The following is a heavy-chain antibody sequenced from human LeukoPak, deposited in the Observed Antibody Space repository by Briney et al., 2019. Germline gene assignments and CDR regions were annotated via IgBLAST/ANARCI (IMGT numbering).Heavy chain of an antibody. CDR3: ARDSGTTGEVKFDP. J-gene: IGHJ5*02. D-gene: IGHD3-10*01. CDR2: IYYSGGT. V-gene: IGHV4-59*12. CDR1: GGSISSYY. Sequence: SETLSPTCTVSGGSISSYYWSWIRQPPGKGLEWIGYIYYSGGTNYNPSLKSRVTISVDMSKNQFSLKLMSVTAADTAVYYCARDSGTTGEVKFDPWGQGTLVTVSS.